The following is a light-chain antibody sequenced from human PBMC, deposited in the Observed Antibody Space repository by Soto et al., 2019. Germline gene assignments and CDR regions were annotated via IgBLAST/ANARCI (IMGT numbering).Light chain of an antibody. CDR2: GAS. Sequence: EIVMTQSPATLSVSPGERATLSCRASQSVSTNLAWYQQKPGQAPRLLMYGASIRATGIPARFSGSGSGTEFTLTIRSLQSEDFAVYYCHPYHNGPPYTFGQGTKLEIK. CDR3: HPYHNGPPYT. V-gene: IGKV3-15*01. J-gene: IGKJ2*01. CDR1: QSVSTN.